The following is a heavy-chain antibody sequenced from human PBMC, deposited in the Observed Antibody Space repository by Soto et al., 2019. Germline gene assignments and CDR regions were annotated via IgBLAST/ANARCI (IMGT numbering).Heavy chain of an antibody. CDR2: ISSSSSYI. D-gene: IGHD5-12*01. CDR3: AREEYSGYDLGDAFDI. J-gene: IGHJ3*02. Sequence: PGGSLRLSCAASGFTFSSYSMNWVRQAPGKGLEWVSSISSSSSYIYYADSVKGRFTISRDNAKNSLYLQMNSLRAEDTAVYYCAREEYSGYDLGDAFDIWGQGTMVTVSS. CDR1: GFTFSSYS. V-gene: IGHV3-21*01.